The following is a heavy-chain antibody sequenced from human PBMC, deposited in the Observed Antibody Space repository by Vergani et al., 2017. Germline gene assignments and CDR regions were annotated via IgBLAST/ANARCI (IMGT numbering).Heavy chain of an antibody. CDR1: GYSFSSYD. J-gene: IGHJ4*02. CDR3: ARGRYSSSSTSFDY. Sequence: QVQLVQSGAEVKKPGASVKVSCRASGYSFSSYDISWVRQATGQGLEWMGWMNPNSGTTGYAQKFQGRVTMTRNTSINTAYMELSRLSFEDAAVYYCARGRYSSSSTSFDYWGQGTLVTVSS. D-gene: IGHD6-6*01. V-gene: IGHV1-8*01. CDR2: MNPNSGTT.